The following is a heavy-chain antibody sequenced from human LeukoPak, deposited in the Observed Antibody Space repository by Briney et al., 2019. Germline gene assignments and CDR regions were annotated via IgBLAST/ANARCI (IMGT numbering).Heavy chain of an antibody. V-gene: IGHV4-38-2*02. CDR3: ARAAYYYGSGSLNYYYYMDV. CDR2: IYYSGST. J-gene: IGHJ6*03. Sequence: PSETLSLTCSVSGYSISSGYYWGWIRQPPGKGLEWIGSIYYSGSTNYNPSLKSRVTISVDTSKNQFSLKLSSVTAADTAVYYCARAAYYYGSGSLNYYYYMDVWGKGTTVTVSS. D-gene: IGHD3-10*01. CDR1: GYSISSGYY.